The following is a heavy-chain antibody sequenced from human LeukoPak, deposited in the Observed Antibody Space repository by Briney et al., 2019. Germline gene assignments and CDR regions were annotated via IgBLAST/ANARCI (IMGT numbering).Heavy chain of an antibody. CDR2: ITASGTAM. J-gene: IGHJ4*02. CDR1: GFTVSSNY. CDR3: ASSGSYRFDY. V-gene: IGHV3-48*02. Sequence: GGSLRLSCAASGFTVSSNYMNWVRQAPGKGLEWVSHITASGTAMFYADSVKGRFTISRDNAKNSLYLQMNSLRDEDTAVYYCASSGSYRFDYWGQGTLVTVSS. D-gene: IGHD1-26*01.